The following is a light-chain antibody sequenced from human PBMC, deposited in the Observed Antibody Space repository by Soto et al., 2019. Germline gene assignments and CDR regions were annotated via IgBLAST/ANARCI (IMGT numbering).Light chain of an antibody. V-gene: IGLV2-18*02. Sequence: QSVLTQPPSVSGSPGQSGTISCTGTNSDVGSYNRVSWYQQPPGTAPKLMISGVSNRPSGVPDRFSGSKSGNTASLTISGLQAEDEADYYCSSYTSSSTYVFGTGTKVTVL. J-gene: IGLJ1*01. CDR3: SSYTSSSTYV. CDR1: NSDVGSYNR. CDR2: GVS.